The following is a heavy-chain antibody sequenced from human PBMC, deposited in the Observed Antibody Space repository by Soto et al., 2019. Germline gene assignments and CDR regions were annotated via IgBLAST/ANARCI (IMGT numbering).Heavy chain of an antibody. CDR2: IKSKTDGGTT. CDR1: GFTFSNAW. V-gene: IGHV3-15*01. D-gene: IGHD2-2*01. Sequence: PGGSLRLSCAASGFTFSNAWMSWVRQAPGKGLEWVGRIKSKTDGGTTDYAAPVKGRFTISRDDSKNTLYLQMNSLKTEDTAVYYCTTVPIVVVPDEENWGQGPLVTVSS. J-gene: IGHJ4*02. CDR3: TTVPIVVVPDEEN.